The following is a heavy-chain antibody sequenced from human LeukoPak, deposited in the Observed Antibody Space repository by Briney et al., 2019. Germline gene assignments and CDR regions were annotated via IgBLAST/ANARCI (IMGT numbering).Heavy chain of an antibody. J-gene: IGHJ3*02. D-gene: IGHD5-24*01. CDR3: ARDRGQTKFDI. CDR1: GGSISSYY. Sequence: SETLSLTCTVSGGSISSYYWSWIRQPPGKGLEWIGYIYYSGSTNYNPSLKSRVTISVDTSKNQFSLKLSSVTAADTAVYYCARDRGQTKFDIWGQGTMVTVSS. V-gene: IGHV4-59*01. CDR2: IYYSGST.